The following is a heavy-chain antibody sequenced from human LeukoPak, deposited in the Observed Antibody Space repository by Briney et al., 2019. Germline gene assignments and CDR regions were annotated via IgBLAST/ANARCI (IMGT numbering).Heavy chain of an antibody. CDR1: GFSFGSYW. Sequence: GGSLRLSCAASGFSFGSYWMSWVRQAPGKGLEWVANIKQDGNEEFYVDSVKGRFTISRDNGKNSLNLHMHSLGAEDTAVYYCATDLGHSIHYFVSWGQGTLVTVSS. CDR2: IKQDGNEE. J-gene: IGHJ4*02. D-gene: IGHD2-21*01. V-gene: IGHV3-7*01. CDR3: ATDLGHSIHYFVS.